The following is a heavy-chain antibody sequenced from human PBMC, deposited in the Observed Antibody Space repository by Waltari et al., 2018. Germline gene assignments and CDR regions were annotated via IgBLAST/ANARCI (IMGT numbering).Heavy chain of an antibody. V-gene: IGHV3-23*01. J-gene: IGHJ4*02. CDR2: ISSSGGSP. D-gene: IGHD3-22*01. Sequence: EVQLLESGGGLVQPGGSLRLSCAASGFTFNNYAMSWVRQAPGKGLEWVSAISSSGGSPFWADAVKGRFTISRDNSKNTLILQMNSLRAEDTAVYYCAKDLGYQYESSGYDYWGQGTLVTVSS. CDR3: AKDLGYQYESSGYDY. CDR1: GFTFNNYA.